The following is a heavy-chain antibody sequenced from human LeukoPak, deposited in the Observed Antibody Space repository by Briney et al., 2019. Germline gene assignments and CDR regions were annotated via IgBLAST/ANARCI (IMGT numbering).Heavy chain of an antibody. CDR3: ARDSSGYFHWFDP. D-gene: IGHD3-22*01. CDR1: GFTFSDYY. J-gene: IGHJ5*02. Sequence: PGGSLRLSCAASGFTFSDYYMSWIRQAPGKGLEWVSYISSSGSTIYYADSVKGRFTISRDNAKNSLYLQMDSLRAEDTAVYYCARDSSGYFHWFDPWGQGTLVTVSS. CDR2: ISSSGSTI. V-gene: IGHV3-11*04.